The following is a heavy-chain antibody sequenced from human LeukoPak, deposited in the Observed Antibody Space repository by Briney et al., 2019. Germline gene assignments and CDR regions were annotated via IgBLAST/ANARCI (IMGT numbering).Heavy chain of an antibody. CDR2: IYTSGST. Sequence: SETLSLTCTVSGVSISSSSYYWSWIRQPAGKGLEWIGRIYTSGSTNYNPSLKSRVTMSVDTSRNQFSLKLSSVTAADTVVYYCARGPPEYYDLPPFDYWGQGTLVTVSS. D-gene: IGHD3-3*01. J-gene: IGHJ4*02. V-gene: IGHV4-61*02. CDR1: GVSISSSSYY. CDR3: ARGPPEYYDLPPFDY.